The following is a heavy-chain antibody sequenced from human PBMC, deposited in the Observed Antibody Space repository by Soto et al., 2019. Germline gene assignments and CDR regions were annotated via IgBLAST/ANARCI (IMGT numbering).Heavy chain of an antibody. CDR3: ARGDITMVRGVPKKHHYSYGMDF. CDR2: IYYSGST. V-gene: IGHV4-59*12. CDR1: GGSISSYY. Sequence: SETLSLTCTVSGGSISSYYWSWIRQPPWKGLEWIGYIYYSGSTNYNPSLKSRVTISVDTSKNQFSLKLSSVTAADTAVYYCARGDITMVRGVPKKHHYSYGMDFWGQGTTVTVSS. J-gene: IGHJ6*02. D-gene: IGHD3-10*01.